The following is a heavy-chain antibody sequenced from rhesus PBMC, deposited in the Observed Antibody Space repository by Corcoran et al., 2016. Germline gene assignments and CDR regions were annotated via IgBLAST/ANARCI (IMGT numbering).Heavy chain of an antibody. CDR1: GGSISSNY. V-gene: IGHV4-147*01. Sequence: QVQLQESGPGLVKPSEPLSLTCAVSGGSISSNYWSWIRPPPGKGLEWIGRIYGSSGCTSYNPSLTSRVTISTDTSKNQFSLKLSSVTAADTAVYYCARGIAAAGPYYFDYWGQGVLVTVSS. CDR2: IYGSSGCT. J-gene: IGHJ4*01. D-gene: IGHD6-31*01. CDR3: ARGIAAAGPYYFDY.